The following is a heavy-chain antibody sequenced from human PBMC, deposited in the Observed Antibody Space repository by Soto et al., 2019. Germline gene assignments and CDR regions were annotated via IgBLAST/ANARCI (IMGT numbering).Heavy chain of an antibody. J-gene: IGHJ4*02. CDR2: IIPILGIA. V-gene: IGHV1-69*02. CDR3: ASPNPQRRSRFLFDY. Sequence: QVQLVQSGAEVKKPGSSVKVSCKASGGTFSSYTISWVRQAPGQGLEWMGRIIPILGIANYAQTFQGRVTITAHNSTRTAYTELSSLRSEDTAVYYCASPNPQRRSRFLFDYWGQGTLVTVSS. D-gene: IGHD2-21*01. CDR1: GGTFSSYT.